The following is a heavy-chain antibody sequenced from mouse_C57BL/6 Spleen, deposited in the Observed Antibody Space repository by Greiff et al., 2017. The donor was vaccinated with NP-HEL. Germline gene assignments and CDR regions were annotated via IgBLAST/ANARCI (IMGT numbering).Heavy chain of an antibody. CDR2: IYPGDGDT. Sequence: QVQLQQSGVELVKPGASVKISCKASGYAFSSYWMNWVKQRPGKGLEWIGQIYPGDGDTNYNGKFKGKDTLTADKSSSTAYMQLSSLTSEDSAVYFCARWDYGSSYFDYWGQGTTLTVSS. V-gene: IGHV1-80*01. D-gene: IGHD1-1*01. CDR3: ARWDYGSSYFDY. J-gene: IGHJ2*01. CDR1: GYAFSSYW.